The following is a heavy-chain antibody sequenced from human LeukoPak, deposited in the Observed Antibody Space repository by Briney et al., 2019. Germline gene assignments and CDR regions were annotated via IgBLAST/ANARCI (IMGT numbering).Heavy chain of an antibody. J-gene: IGHJ4*02. CDR3: ARGTTVTTNFDY. CDR2: ISSSGSTI. CDR1: GFTFSSYE. Sequence: GGSLRLSCAASGFTFSSYEMNWVRQAPGKGLEWVSYISSSGSTIYYADSVKGRFTISRDNAKNSLYLQMNSLRAEDTAVYYCARGTTVTTNFDYWGQGTLVTASS. V-gene: IGHV3-48*03. D-gene: IGHD4-17*01.